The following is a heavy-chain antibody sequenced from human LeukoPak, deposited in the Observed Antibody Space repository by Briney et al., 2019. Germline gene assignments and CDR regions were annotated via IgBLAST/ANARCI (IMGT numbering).Heavy chain of an antibody. D-gene: IGHD6-13*01. CDR3: ASSSLYATGWFDP. CDR1: GYTFTSYA. V-gene: IGHV1-18*01. CDR2: ISAYNGNT. Sequence: GASVKVSCKASGYTFTSYAMHWVRQAPGQGLEWMGWISAYNGNTNYAQKLQGRVTMTTDTSTSTAYMELRSLRSDDTAVYYCASSSLYATGWFDPWGQGTLVTVSS. J-gene: IGHJ5*02.